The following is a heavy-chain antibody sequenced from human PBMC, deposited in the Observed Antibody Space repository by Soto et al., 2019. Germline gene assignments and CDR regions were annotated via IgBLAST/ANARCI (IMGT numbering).Heavy chain of an antibody. CDR2: IWYDGSNK. CDR1: GFTFSSYG. J-gene: IGHJ4*02. CDR3: ARGRVERIGLYYFDY. Sequence: QVQLVESGGGVVQPGRSLRLSCAASGFTFSSYGMHWVRQAPGKGLEWVAVIWYDGSNKYYADSVKGRFTISRDNSKSTLYLQMNSLRAEDTAVYYCARGRVERIGLYYFDYWGQGTLVTVSS. D-gene: IGHD6-13*01. V-gene: IGHV3-33*01.